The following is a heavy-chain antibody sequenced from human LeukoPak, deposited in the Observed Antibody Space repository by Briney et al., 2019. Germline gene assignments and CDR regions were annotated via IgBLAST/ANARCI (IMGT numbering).Heavy chain of an antibody. CDR2: ITANARSK. V-gene: IGHV3-64*02. Sequence: PGGSLRLSCAGSGFTFSDYTMHWVRQGPGKGLEYVSAITANARSKYHADSVRGRFTISRDNSKDTLYLQMGSLRPEDTAVYYCARGPSSYFCMDVWGKGTTVTISS. CDR1: GFTFSDYT. J-gene: IGHJ6*03. CDR3: ARGPSSYFCMDV.